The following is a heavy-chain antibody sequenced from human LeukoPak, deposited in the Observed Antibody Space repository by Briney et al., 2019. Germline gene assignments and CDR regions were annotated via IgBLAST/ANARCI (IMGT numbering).Heavy chain of an antibody. Sequence: GGSLRLSCAASGFTFSGSAMHWVRQASGKGLEWVGRIRSKANSYATAYAASVKGRFTISRDDSKNTAYLQMNSLKTEDTAVYYCARWGGWAGGWFDPWGQGTLVTVSS. V-gene: IGHV3-73*01. D-gene: IGHD6-19*01. J-gene: IGHJ5*02. CDR3: ARWGGWAGGWFDP. CDR2: IRSKANSYAT. CDR1: GFTFSGSA.